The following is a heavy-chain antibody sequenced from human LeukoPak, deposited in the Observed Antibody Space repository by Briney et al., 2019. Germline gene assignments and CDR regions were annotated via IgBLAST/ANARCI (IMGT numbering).Heavy chain of an antibody. CDR1: GGSISSYY. J-gene: IGHJ6*02. CDR3: ARVGDGLRPYYYYGMDV. V-gene: IGHV4-59*01. D-gene: IGHD3-16*01. CDR2: FYYSGST. Sequence: SETLSLTCTVSGGSISSYYWSWIRQPPGKGLGWIGYFYYSGSTNYNPSLKSRVTISVDTSKNQFSLKLSSVTAADTAVYYCARVGDGLRPYYYYGMDVWGQGTTVTVSS.